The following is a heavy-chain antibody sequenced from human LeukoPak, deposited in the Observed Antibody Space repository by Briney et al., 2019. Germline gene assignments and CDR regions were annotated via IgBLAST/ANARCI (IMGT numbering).Heavy chain of an antibody. Sequence: GGSLRLSCAASGFTFTNHWMHWVRQVPGKGLVWVARINGDGTGSTYADSVKGRFTISRDNAKNTLYLQMNSLRAEDTALYYCSRDRALGSGSTDCWGQGTLVTVSS. CDR1: GFTFTNHW. J-gene: IGHJ4*02. D-gene: IGHD3-10*01. V-gene: IGHV3-74*01. CDR2: INGDGTGS. CDR3: SRDRALGSGSTDC.